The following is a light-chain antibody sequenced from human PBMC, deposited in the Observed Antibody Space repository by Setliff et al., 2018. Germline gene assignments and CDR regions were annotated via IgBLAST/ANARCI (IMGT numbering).Light chain of an antibody. CDR2: DVS. V-gene: IGLV2-11*01. J-gene: IGLJ1*01. Sequence: QSALTQPRSVSGSPGQSVTISCTGTSSDVGGHNYVSWYQQNPGQAPELMIHDVSKRPSGVPDRFSGSKSGDTASLTISGLQAEDEADYYCCSYAGGSYVFGSGTKVTVL. CDR1: SSDVGGHNY. CDR3: CSYAGGSYV.